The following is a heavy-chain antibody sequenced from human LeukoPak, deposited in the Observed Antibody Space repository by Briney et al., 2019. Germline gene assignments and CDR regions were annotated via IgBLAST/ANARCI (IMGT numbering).Heavy chain of an antibody. Sequence: NPGGSLRLSCAASGFTFSTYDMHWVRQVSGKGLEXXXSIGTIGDTFYPGSVKGRFTISRENAKNSLYLQMNGLRAGDTAVYYCARATVIGNAPVPGYMDVWGKGTTVTVSS. CDR1: GFTFSTYD. D-gene: IGHD2-21*01. CDR2: IGTIGDT. V-gene: IGHV3-13*01. CDR3: ARATVIGNAPVPGYMDV. J-gene: IGHJ6*03.